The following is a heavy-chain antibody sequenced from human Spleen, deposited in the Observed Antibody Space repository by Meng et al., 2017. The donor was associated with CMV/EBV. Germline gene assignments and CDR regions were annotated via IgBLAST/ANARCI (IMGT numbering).Heavy chain of an antibody. V-gene: IGHV3-11*04. J-gene: IGHJ6*02. D-gene: IGHD1-1*01. CDR1: GFTFSDHH. CDR3: ARIWNWNYYGMDV. CDR2: ISSSGSTT. Sequence: GESLKISCETSGFTFSDHHMNWIRQAPGKGLEWVSYISSSGSTTYYADSVKGRFTISRDNAKNSLYLQMNSLRAEDTAVYYCARIWNWNYYGMDVWGQGTTVTVSS.